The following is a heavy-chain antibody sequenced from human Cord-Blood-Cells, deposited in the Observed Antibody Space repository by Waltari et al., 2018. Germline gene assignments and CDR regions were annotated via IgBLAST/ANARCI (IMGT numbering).Heavy chain of an antibody. CDR2: ISYDGSNK. CDR1: GFTFSSHA. J-gene: IGHJ4*02. CDR3: AREGGGATFDY. Sequence: QVQLVESGGGVVQPGRSLRLSCAASGFTFSSHAMHCVRQAPGKGLEWVAVISYDGSNKYYADSVKGRFTISRDNSKNTLYLQMNSLRAEDTAVYYCAREGGGATFDYWGQGTLVTVSS. V-gene: IGHV3-30-3*01. D-gene: IGHD1-26*01.